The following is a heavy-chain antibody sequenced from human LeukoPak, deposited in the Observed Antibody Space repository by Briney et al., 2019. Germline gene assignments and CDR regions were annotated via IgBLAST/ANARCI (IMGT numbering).Heavy chain of an antibody. CDR1: GFTFSSYE. V-gene: IGHV3-48*03. J-gene: IGHJ4*02. D-gene: IGHD3-10*01. Sequence: PGGSLRLSCAASGFTFSSYEMNWVRQAPGKGLEWVSYISSSGSTIYYADSVKGRFTISRDYAKNSLYLQMNSLRAEDTAVYYCAREYYYGSGSYFPYYFDYWGQGTLVTVSS. CDR3: AREYYYGSGSYFPYYFDY. CDR2: ISSSGSTI.